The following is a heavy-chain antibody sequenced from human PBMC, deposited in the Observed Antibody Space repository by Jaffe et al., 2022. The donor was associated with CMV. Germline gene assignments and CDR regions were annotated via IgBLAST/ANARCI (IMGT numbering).Heavy chain of an antibody. CDR1: GGSISSSNW. Sequence: QVQLQESGPGLVKPSGTLSLTCAVSGGSISSSNWWSWVRQPPGKGLEWIGEIYHSGSTNYNPSLKSRVTISVDKSKNQFSLKLSSVTAADTAVYYCAGLRKPLRTSLSYSYGPHWYFDLWGRGTLVTVSS. V-gene: IGHV4-4*02. D-gene: IGHD5-18*01. CDR3: AGLRKPLRTSLSYSYGPHWYFDL. J-gene: IGHJ2*01. CDR2: IYHSGST.